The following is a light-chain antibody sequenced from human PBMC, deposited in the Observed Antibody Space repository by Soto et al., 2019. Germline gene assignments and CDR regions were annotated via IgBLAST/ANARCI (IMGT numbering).Light chain of an antibody. V-gene: IGKV3-11*01. J-gene: IGKJ4*02. Sequence: TPCLAPLSVSPGGRATLSCRASQSVSGTLAWYQQKPGQAPRLLIHGASTRAPGFPARFSGSGSGTDFTLTISSLESEDFAVYYCQQRSNWPWTFGGGTKVDIK. CDR3: QQRSNWPWT. CDR1: QSVSGT. CDR2: GAS.